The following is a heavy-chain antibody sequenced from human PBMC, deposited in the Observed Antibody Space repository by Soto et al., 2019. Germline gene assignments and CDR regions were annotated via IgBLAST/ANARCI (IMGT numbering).Heavy chain of an antibody. CDR3: ARYRREAVAGYTLDN. CDR2: VYNSGST. Sequence: SETLSLTSTVSGGSISSNYWTWIRQPPGKGLEWIGYVYNSGSTNYNPSLKSRVTISEDTSKSQSSLKVNSMTAADTAVYYCARYRREAVAGYTLDNWGQGMLVTVSS. J-gene: IGHJ4*02. D-gene: IGHD6-13*01. V-gene: IGHV4-59*01. CDR1: GGSISSNY.